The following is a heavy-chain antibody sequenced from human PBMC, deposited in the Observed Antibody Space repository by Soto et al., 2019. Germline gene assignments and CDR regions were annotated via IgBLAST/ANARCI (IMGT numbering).Heavy chain of an antibody. Sequence: ASVNVSCKASCYTFTSYCISWVRQAPGQGLEWMGWISAYNGNTNYAQKLQGRVTMTTDTSTSTAYMELRSLRSDDTAVYYCARDQLPYYYDSSGYFSWGQGKLVPASS. CDR3: ARDQLPYYYDSSGYFS. D-gene: IGHD3-22*01. J-gene: IGHJ4*02. CDR1: CYTFTSYC. CDR2: ISAYNGNT. V-gene: IGHV1-18*01.